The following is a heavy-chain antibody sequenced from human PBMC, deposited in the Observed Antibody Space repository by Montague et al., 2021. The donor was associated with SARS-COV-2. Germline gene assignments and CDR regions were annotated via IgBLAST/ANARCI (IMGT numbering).Heavy chain of an antibody. Sequence: TLSLTCTVSGGSISSGGYYWSWIRQHPGKGLEWIGYIYYSGSTYYNPSLKSRVPISVDTSKNQFSRKLSSLTAADTAVYYCARDYMVRGAPFSYGMDVWGQGTTVTVSS. CDR3: ARDYMVRGAPFSYGMDV. CDR1: GGSISSGGYY. D-gene: IGHD3-10*01. CDR2: IYYSGST. J-gene: IGHJ6*02. V-gene: IGHV4-31*03.